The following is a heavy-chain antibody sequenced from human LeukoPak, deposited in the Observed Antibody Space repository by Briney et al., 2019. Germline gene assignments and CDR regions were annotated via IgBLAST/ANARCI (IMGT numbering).Heavy chain of an antibody. Sequence: SETLSLTCTVSVGSISSYYWSWIRQPAGKGLEWIGRIYTSGSTNYNPSLKSRVTMSVDTSKNQFSLKLSSVTAADTAVYYCARDIVYYYDSSGYYGIDPWGQGTLVTVSS. D-gene: IGHD3-22*01. CDR1: VGSISSYY. J-gene: IGHJ5*02. CDR3: ARDIVYYYDSSGYYGIDP. CDR2: IYTSGST. V-gene: IGHV4-4*07.